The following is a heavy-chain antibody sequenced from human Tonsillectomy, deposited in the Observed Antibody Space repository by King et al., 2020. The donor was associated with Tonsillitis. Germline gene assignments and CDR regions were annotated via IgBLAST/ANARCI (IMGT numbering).Heavy chain of an antibody. V-gene: IGHV3-30*02. CDR2: IRYDGSNK. CDR3: AKYEGGCSSTSFPHDPHYYYYYGMDV. D-gene: IGHD2-2*01. J-gene: IGHJ6*02. Sequence: VQLVESGGGVVQPGGSLRLSCAASGFTFSTYGMHWVRQAPGKGLEWVAFIRYDGSNKYYADSVKGRFTISRDNSKNTLYLQMNSLRAEDTAMYYCAKYEGGCSSTSFPHDPHYYYYYGMDVWGQGTTVTVSS. CDR1: GFTFSTYG.